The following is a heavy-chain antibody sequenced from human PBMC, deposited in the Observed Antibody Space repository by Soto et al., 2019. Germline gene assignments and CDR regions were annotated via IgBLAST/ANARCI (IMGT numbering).Heavy chain of an antibody. CDR1: GFTFGDYA. CDR2: IRSKAYGGTT. D-gene: IGHD5-12*01. V-gene: IGHV3-49*03. Sequence: GGSLRLSCTASGFTFGDYAMSWFRQAPGKGLEWVGFIRSKAYGGTTEYAASVKGRFTISRDDSKSIAYLQMNSLKTEDTAVYYCSSDRYPKSGYDVYYGMDVWGQGTTVTVSS. J-gene: IGHJ6*02. CDR3: SSDRYPKSGYDVYYGMDV.